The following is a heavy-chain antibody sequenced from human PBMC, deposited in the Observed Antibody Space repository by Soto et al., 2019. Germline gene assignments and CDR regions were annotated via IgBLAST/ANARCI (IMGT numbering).Heavy chain of an antibody. V-gene: IGHV4-30-4*01. J-gene: IGHJ4*02. D-gene: IGHD1-26*01. CDR1: GGSISSGDKY. CDR2: IYYSGST. Sequence: PSETLSLTCTVSGGSISSGDKYWSWIRQPPGKGLEWVGYIYYSGSTYYNPSLKSRLNISLVTSKNQFSLKLSSVTAADTAVYYCARGSYYVGQRFDSWGQGTLVTVSS. CDR3: ARGSYYVGQRFDS.